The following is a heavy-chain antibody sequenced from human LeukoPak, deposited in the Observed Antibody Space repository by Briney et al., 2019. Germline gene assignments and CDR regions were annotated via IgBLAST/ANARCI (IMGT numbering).Heavy chain of an antibody. Sequence: GASVKVSCKASGYTFTGYYMHWVRQAPGQGLEWMGWINPNSGGTNYAQKFQGRVTMTRDTSISTAYMELSRLRSDDTALYYCARDLSYSSRGFGHWGQGTLVTVSS. CDR3: ARDLSYSSRGFGH. CDR1: GYTFTGYY. J-gene: IGHJ4*02. CDR2: INPNSGGT. D-gene: IGHD6-13*01. V-gene: IGHV1-2*02.